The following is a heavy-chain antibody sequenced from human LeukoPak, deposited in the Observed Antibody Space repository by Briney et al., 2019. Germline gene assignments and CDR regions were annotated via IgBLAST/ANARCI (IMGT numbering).Heavy chain of an antibody. CDR2: IIPIFGTA. CDR3: ARGQGDSGTWYYGMDV. Sequence: SVTVSCKASGGTFSSYAISWVRQAPGQGLEWMGGIIPIFGTANYAQKFQGRVTMTRDTSTSTAYMELRSLRYDDTAVYYCARGQGDSGTWYYGMDVWGQGTTVTVSS. V-gene: IGHV1-69*05. D-gene: IGHD1-26*01. CDR1: GGTFSSYA. J-gene: IGHJ6*02.